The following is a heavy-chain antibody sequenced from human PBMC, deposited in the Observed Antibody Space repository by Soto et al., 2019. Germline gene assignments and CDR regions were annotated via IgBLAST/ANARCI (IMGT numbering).Heavy chain of an antibody. Sequence: EVQLVESGGGLVQPGRSLRLSCAASGFTFDDYAMHWVRQAPGKGLEWVSGISWNSGSIGYADSVKGRFTISRDNAKNSLYLQMNSLRAEDTALYYCAKDLLHYYGSGSFDYWAREPWSPSPQ. D-gene: IGHD3-10*01. CDR2: ISWNSGSI. J-gene: IGHJ4*02. CDR1: GFTFDDYA. V-gene: IGHV3-9*01. CDR3: AKDLLHYYGSGSFDY.